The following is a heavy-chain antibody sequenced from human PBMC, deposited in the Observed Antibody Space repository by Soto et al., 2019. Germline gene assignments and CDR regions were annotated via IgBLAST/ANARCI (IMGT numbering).Heavy chain of an antibody. CDR3: ATILPHYYDILTGYSHGFDY. Sequence: GASVKVSCKVSGYTLTELSMHWVRQAPGKGLEWMGGFDPEDGETIYAQKFQGRVTMTEDTSTDTAYMELSSLRSEDTAVYYCATILPHYYDILTGYSHGFDYWGQGTLVTVSS. CDR2: FDPEDGET. D-gene: IGHD3-9*01. CDR1: GYTLTELS. J-gene: IGHJ4*02. V-gene: IGHV1-24*01.